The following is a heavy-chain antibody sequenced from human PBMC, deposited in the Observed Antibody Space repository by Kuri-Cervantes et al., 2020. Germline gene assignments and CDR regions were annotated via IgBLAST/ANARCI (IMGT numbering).Heavy chain of an antibody. V-gene: IGHV4-61*05. CDR3: ARLVTTSWFDP. J-gene: IGHJ5*02. CDR2: IYYSGST. D-gene: IGHD4-11*01. Sequence: SETLSLTCTVSGGSISSSSYYWGWIRQPPGKGLEWIGYIYYSGSTNYNPSLKSRVTISVDTSKNQFSLKLSSVTAADTAVYYCARLVTTSWFDPWGQGTLVTVSS. CDR1: GGSISSSSYY.